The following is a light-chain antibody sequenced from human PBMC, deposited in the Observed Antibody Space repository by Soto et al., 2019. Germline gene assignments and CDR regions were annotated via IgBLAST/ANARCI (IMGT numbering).Light chain of an antibody. Sequence: DIQMTQSPASLSASVGDRVTITCRASQGISNYLAWYQQKPGKVPKLLIYATSTLQSGVPSRFSGSGSGTDFTLTISSLQPEDVSTYYCQKYDSAPWTFGQGTKVDIK. V-gene: IGKV1-27*01. J-gene: IGKJ1*01. CDR2: ATS. CDR3: QKYDSAPWT. CDR1: QGISNY.